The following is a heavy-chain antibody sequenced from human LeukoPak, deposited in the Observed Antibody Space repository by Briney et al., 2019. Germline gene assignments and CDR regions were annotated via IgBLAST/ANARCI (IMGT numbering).Heavy chain of an antibody. V-gene: IGHV4-39*01. CDR2: IYYSGST. Sequence: SETLSLTCTVSGGSISSSYYYWGWIRQPPGKGLEWIGTIYYSGSTYYNPSLKSRVTIFVDTSKNQFSLKVTSVTAADTAVYFCARRVTGDLRRFDYWGQGTLVTVSS. CDR3: ARRVTGDLRRFDY. J-gene: IGHJ4*02. D-gene: IGHD7-27*01. CDR1: GGSISSSYYY.